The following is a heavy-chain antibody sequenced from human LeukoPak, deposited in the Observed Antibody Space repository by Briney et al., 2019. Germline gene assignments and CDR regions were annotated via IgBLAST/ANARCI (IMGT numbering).Heavy chain of an antibody. CDR3: AKAGDTTGYYPAYYYYMDV. J-gene: IGHJ6*03. D-gene: IGHD3-22*01. V-gene: IGHV3-33*06. CDR2: IWYDGSNK. CDR1: GFTFNSYG. Sequence: PGRSLRLSCAASGFTFNSYGMHWVRQAPGKGLAGVAVIWYDGSNKYYADSVRGRFTISRDNSKNTLYLQMNSLRAEDTAVYYCAKAGDTTGYYPAYYYYMDVWGKGTTVTVSS.